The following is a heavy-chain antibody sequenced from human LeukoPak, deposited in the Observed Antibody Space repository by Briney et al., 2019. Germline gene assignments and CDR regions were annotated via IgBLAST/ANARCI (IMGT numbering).Heavy chain of an antibody. V-gene: IGHV3-11*01. CDR3: AGGATIFGVATGFDP. CDR1: GFTFRDYY. Sequence: KPGGSLRLSCVASGFTFRDYYMSWIRQAPGKGLEWVSYISGSDGTIKYADSVKGRFTISRDNTKNSLYLQMNSLRAEDTALYYCAGGATIFGVATGFDPWGQGTQVTASS. J-gene: IGHJ5*02. CDR2: ISGSDGTI. D-gene: IGHD3-3*01.